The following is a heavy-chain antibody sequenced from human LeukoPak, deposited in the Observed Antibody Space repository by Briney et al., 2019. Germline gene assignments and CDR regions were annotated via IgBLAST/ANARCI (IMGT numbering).Heavy chain of an antibody. CDR1: GFTFNSYW. CDR3: ARWSYVSGTWFLDS. D-gene: IGHD3-10*01. J-gene: IGHJ4*02. Sequence: PGGSLRLSCEASGFTFNSYWMSWVRQAPGKGLEWVADINEDGSTIYYVSSVKGRFTISRDNAKNSLSLQLNTLRAEDRAVYYCARWSYVSGTWFLDSWGQGALVTVSS. V-gene: IGHV3-7*05. CDR2: INEDGSTI.